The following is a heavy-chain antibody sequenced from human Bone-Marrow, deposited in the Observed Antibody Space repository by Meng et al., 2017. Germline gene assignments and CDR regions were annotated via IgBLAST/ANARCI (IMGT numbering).Heavy chain of an antibody. CDR1: GGSFSGYY. V-gene: IGHV4-34*01. CDR2: INHRGNT. J-gene: IGHJ6*02. CDR3: ARALRAEVVVAATPDYYYYGIDV. Sequence: SETLSLTCAVYGGSFSGYYWSWIRQPPGKGLEWIGEINHRGNTNYNPSLKSRDTISVDTSKNQFSLMLSSVPAADTAVYYCARALRAEVVVAATPDYYYYGIDVWGQGTTVTVSS. D-gene: IGHD2-15*01.